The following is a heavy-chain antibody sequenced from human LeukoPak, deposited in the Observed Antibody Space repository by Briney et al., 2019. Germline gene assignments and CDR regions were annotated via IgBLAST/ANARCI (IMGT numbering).Heavy chain of an antibody. V-gene: IGHV1-3*01. Sequence: ASVKVSCKASGYTFTSYSLHWVRQAPGQRLEWMGWINPGNGKTKYPQTFQGRVTISRDTSASTAYMELRSLRSEDTAVYCCTLFDYDSWSAYLHWGQGALVTVSS. CDR2: INPGNGKT. CDR1: GYTFTSYS. D-gene: IGHD3-3*01. J-gene: IGHJ4*02. CDR3: TLFDYDSWSAYLH.